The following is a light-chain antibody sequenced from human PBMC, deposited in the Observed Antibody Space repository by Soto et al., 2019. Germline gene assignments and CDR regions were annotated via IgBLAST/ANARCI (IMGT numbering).Light chain of an antibody. Sequence: EVRLTKSPVTLSLSPGERATLSCRASQSISSCLAWYQQKPGQAPRLLIYDASSRATGIPARFSGSGSGTDFTLTISSLQPEDFATYYCQQSYSTLSITFGQGTRLEIK. J-gene: IGKJ5*01. V-gene: IGKV3-11*01. CDR1: QSISSC. CDR2: DAS. CDR3: QQSYSTLSIT.